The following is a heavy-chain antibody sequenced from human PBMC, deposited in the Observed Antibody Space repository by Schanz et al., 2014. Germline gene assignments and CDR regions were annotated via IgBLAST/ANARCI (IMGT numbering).Heavy chain of an antibody. CDR3: ARDGEAAAGWDY. CDR1: GYTFTSYY. CDR2: INPSGGST. D-gene: IGHD6-13*01. Sequence: QVQLVQSGAEVKKPGASVKVSCKASGYTFTSYYMHWVRQAPGQGLEWMGIINPSGGSTSYAQKFQGRVTMTRDTSTSTVHMELSSLRSEDTAVYYCARDGEAAAGWDYWGQGTRVTVSS. J-gene: IGHJ4*02. V-gene: IGHV1-46*03.